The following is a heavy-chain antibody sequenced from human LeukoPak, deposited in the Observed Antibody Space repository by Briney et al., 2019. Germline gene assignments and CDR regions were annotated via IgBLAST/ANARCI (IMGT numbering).Heavy chain of an antibody. Sequence: GGSLRLSCAASGFSISHYYMTWVRQAPGKGLEWVAVISYDGSNKYYADSVKGRFTISRDNSKNTLYLQMNSLRAEDTAVYYYAKGSRIAVALDYWGQGTLVTVSS. V-gene: IGHV3-30*18. CDR3: AKGSRIAVALDY. CDR2: ISYDGSNK. J-gene: IGHJ4*02. D-gene: IGHD6-19*01. CDR1: GFSISHYY.